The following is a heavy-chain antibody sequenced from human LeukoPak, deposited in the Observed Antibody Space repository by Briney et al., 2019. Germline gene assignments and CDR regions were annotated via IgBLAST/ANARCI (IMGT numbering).Heavy chain of an antibody. Sequence: GGSLRLSCAASGFTFSSYSMNWVRQAPGKGLEWVSSISSSSSYIYYADSVKGRFTISRDNAKNSLYLQMNSLRAEDTAVYYCARVYAFPNISYDFWINWFDPWGQGTLVTVSS. D-gene: IGHD3-3*01. CDR3: ARVYAFPNISYDFWINWFDP. CDR1: GFTFSSYS. CDR2: ISSSSSYI. J-gene: IGHJ5*02. V-gene: IGHV3-21*01.